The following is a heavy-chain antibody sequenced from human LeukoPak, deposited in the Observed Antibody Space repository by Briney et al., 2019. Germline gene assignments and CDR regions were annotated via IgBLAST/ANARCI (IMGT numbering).Heavy chain of an antibody. D-gene: IGHD2-2*01. CDR3: ARDWRAIVVVPAAPFFDY. CDR2: ISSSNSYI. V-gene: IGHV3-21*01. J-gene: IGHJ4*02. Sequence: PGGSLRLSCAASGFTFSSYSMIWVRQAPGKGLEWVSSISSSNSYIYYADSVKGRFTISRGNAKNSLYLQMNSLRAEDTAVYYCARDWRAIVVVPAAPFFDYWGQGTLVTVSS. CDR1: GFTFSSYS.